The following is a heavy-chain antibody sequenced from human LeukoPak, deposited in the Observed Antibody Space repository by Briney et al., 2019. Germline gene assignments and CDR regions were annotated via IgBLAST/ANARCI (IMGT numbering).Heavy chain of an antibody. D-gene: IGHD3-10*01. J-gene: IGHJ6*02. CDR3: ARDLRSYAMAI. CDR2: FYSGGTT. CDR1: GLTVSSNY. Sequence: GGSLRLSCAASGLTVSSNYLTWVRQAPGKGLEWVSSFYSGGTTHYADSVKGRFTISRDHSKSTVYLQMNSLRAEDTAVYYCARDLRSYAMAIWGQGITVTVSS. V-gene: IGHV3-53*01.